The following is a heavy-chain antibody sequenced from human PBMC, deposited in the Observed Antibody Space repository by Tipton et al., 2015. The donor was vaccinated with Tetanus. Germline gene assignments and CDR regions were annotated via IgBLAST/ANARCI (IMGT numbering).Heavy chain of an antibody. J-gene: IGHJ4*02. CDR2: IYHSGST. V-gene: IGHV4-30-2*01. CDR1: GGSISSGGYS. Sequence: LRLSCAVSGGSISSGGYSWSWIRQPPGKGLEWIGYIYHSGSTYYNPSLKSRVTISVDRSKNQFSLKLSSVTAADTAVYYCAKMMGGNWAPLETFDYWGQGTLVTVSS. D-gene: IGHD7-27*01. CDR3: AKMMGGNWAPLETFDY.